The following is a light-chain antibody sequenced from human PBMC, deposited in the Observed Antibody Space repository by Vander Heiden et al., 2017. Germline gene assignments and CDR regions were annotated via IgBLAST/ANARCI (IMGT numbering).Light chain of an antibody. CDR1: QGISLV. V-gene: IGKV1-17*03. CDR3: LQHNYNPYT. J-gene: IGKJ2*01. Sequence: IQMTHSPSAMSASVGATATFTCRARQGISLVAWFQQKPGKVPERVIDAASTLQGGVPSRCSGSGSGTEITLTISRLQPEDFATYYCLQHNYNPYTFGQGTKQEIK. CDR2: AAS.